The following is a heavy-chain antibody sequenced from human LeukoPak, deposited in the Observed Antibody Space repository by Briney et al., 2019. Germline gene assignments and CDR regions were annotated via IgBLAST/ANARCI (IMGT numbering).Heavy chain of an antibody. D-gene: IGHD6-13*01. Sequence: SVKVSCKASGGTFSSYAISWVRQAPGQGLEWMGGIIPIFGTANYAQKFQGRVTITADESTSTAYMELSSLRSEDTAVYYCARVGAPSPAGTAAFDIWGQGTMVTVSS. J-gene: IGHJ3*02. V-gene: IGHV1-69*01. CDR1: GGTFSSYA. CDR2: IIPIFGTA. CDR3: ARVGAPSPAGTAAFDI.